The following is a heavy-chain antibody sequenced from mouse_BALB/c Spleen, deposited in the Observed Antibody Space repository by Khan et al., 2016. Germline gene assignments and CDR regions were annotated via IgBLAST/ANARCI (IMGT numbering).Heavy chain of an antibody. CDR3: AEDYYGSDWFAY. Sequence: QIQLVQSGPELKKPGETVKISCKASGYTFTNYGMNWVKQAPGKGLKWMGWINTNTGEPTYAEEFKGRFAFSLETSASTAYLQINNLTNEAMATYFCAEDYYGSDWFAYWGQGTLVTVSA. J-gene: IGHJ3*01. V-gene: IGHV9-3*02. CDR1: GYTFTNYG. CDR2: INTNTGEP. D-gene: IGHD1-1*01.